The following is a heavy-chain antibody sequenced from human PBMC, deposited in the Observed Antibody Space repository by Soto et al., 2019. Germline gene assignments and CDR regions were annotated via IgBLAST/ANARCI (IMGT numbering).Heavy chain of an antibody. D-gene: IGHD1-26*01. J-gene: IGHJ3*01. CDR3: AKACGSIMVALLIDAFDV. CDR2: ISAGGDST. Sequence: EVQLLESGGGLVQPGGSLRLSCEASGFTFSSYVMSWVRQAPGKGLECVSTISAGGDSTYSADSVKGRFTISRDNSMNTLYLQMNSLRAEDTAIYYCAKACGSIMVALLIDAFDVWGQGTMVTVSP. CDR1: GFTFSSYV. V-gene: IGHV3-23*01.